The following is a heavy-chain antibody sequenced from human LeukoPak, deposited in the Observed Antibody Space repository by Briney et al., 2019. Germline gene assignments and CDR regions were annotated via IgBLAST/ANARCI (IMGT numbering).Heavy chain of an antibody. CDR1: GYTFTSYG. D-gene: IGHD6-13*01. Sequence: ASVKVSCKASGYTFTSYGISWVRQAPGQGLEWMGWISAYNGNTNYAQKLQGRVTMTTDTSTSTAYMELRSLRSDDTAVYYCARAPPGIAAAGSADYWGQGTLVTVSS. J-gene: IGHJ4*02. CDR2: ISAYNGNT. V-gene: IGHV1-18*01. CDR3: ARAPPGIAAAGSADY.